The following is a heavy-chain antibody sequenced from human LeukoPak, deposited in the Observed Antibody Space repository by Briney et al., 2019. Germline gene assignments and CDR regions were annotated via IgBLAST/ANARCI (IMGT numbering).Heavy chain of an antibody. CDR1: GFTFSTFA. D-gene: IGHD4-17*01. Sequence: GGSLRLSCAASGFTFSTFAMIWVRQPPGKGLEWVSSIFPSGGEIHYADSVKGRFTISRDNAKNTLYLQMNSLRAEDTAVYYCARELYGDYEDYWGQGTLVTVPS. CDR2: IFPSGGEI. CDR3: ARELYGDYEDY. J-gene: IGHJ4*02. V-gene: IGHV3-23*01.